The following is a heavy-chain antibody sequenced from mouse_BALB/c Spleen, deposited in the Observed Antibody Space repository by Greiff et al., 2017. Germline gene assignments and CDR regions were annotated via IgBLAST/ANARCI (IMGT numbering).Heavy chain of an antibody. CDR1: GFTFTDYY. V-gene: IGHV7-3*02. CDR3: ARDKALFDY. CDR2: IRNKANGYTT. Sequence: EVMLVESGGGLVQPGGSLRLSCATSGFTFTDYYMSWVRQPPGQALEWLGFIRNKANGYTTEYSASVKGRFTISRDNSQSILYLQMNTLRAEDSATYYCARDKALFDYWGQGTTLTVSS. J-gene: IGHJ2*01.